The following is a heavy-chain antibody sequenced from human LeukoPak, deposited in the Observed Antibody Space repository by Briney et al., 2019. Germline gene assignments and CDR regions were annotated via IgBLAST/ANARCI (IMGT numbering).Heavy chain of an antibody. D-gene: IGHD2-15*01. V-gene: IGHV1-24*01. J-gene: IGHJ3*02. Sequence: ASVKVSCKVSGYTVTELSMHWVRQAPGKGLEWMGGFDPEDGETIYAQKFQGRVTITRDTSASTAYMELSSLRSEDMAVYYCASGTGYCSGGSCYQGAFDIWGQGTMVTVSS. CDR1: GYTVTELS. CDR3: ASGTGYCSGGSCYQGAFDI. CDR2: FDPEDGET.